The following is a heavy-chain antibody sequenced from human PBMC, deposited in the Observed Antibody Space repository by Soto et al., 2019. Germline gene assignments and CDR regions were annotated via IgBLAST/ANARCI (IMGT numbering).Heavy chain of an antibody. Sequence: LSLTFSFSCVSISISSHYFSCIRHAPGHGLDCIGSVYQSVNTYYNPSLRNRFAVSVYTSTNQISLRVKSVTASDTGVYFCARTDLKNEFEFWGQGTPVTVSS. CDR3: ARTDLKNEFEF. J-gene: IGHJ4*02. CDR1: CVSISISSHY. V-gene: IGHV4-39*01. CDR2: VYQSVNT.